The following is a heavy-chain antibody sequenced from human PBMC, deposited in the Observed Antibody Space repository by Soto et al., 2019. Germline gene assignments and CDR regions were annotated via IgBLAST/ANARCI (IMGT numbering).Heavy chain of an antibody. Sequence: QVQLVESGGGVVQPGRSLRLSCAASGFTFSSYGMHWVRQAPGKGLEWVAVIWYDGSNKYYADSVKGPFTSSRDNSKNTLNLQINSQRAEDTGVYYCASRIYRDSRPPRGRGMEVRGQATTLTVSS. J-gene: IGHJ6*02. D-gene: IGHD3-16*02. CDR1: GFTFSSYG. CDR3: ASRIYRDSRPPRGRGMEV. CDR2: IWYDGSNK. V-gene: IGHV3-33*01.